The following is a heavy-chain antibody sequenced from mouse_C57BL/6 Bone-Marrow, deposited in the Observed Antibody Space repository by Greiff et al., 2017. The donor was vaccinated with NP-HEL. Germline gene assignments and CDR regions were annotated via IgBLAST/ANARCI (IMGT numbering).Heavy chain of an antibody. CDR2: IYPSDSET. CDR3: ARWGRYGSSPYYFDY. V-gene: IGHV1-61*01. J-gene: IGHJ2*01. D-gene: IGHD1-1*01. CDR1: GYTFTSYW. Sequence: QVQLQQPGAELVRPGSSVKLSCKASGYTFTSYWMDWVKQRPGQGLEWIGNIYPSDSETHYNQKFKDQATLTVDKSSSTAYMQLSSLTSEDSAVYYCARWGRYGSSPYYFDYWGQGTTLTVSS.